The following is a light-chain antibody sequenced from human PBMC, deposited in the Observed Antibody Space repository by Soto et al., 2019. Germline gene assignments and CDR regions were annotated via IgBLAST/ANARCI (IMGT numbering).Light chain of an antibody. CDR1: SSDVGGYNY. CDR2: DVN. J-gene: IGLJ2*01. CDR3: NSYGGTNNYVV. V-gene: IGLV2-8*01. Sequence: QSALTQPPSASGSPGQSVTISCTGTSSDVGGYNYVSWYRQHPGKAPQLIIYDVNKRPSGVPDRFSGSKSGNTASLTVSGLQAEDEADYFCNSYGGTNNYVVFGGGTQLTVL.